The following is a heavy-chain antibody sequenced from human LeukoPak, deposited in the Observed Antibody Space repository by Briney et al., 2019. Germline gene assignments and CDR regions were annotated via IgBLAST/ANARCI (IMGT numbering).Heavy chain of an antibody. Sequence: GGSLRLSCAASGFTFSSYAMSWVRQAPGKGLEWVSYIRSGSSYIYYADSVKGRFTISRDNAKNSLYLQMNSLRAEDTAVYYCARDYPIISHVVVTGGPWGQGTLVTVSS. D-gene: IGHD2-21*02. J-gene: IGHJ4*02. CDR1: GFTFSSYA. CDR3: ARDYPIISHVVVTGGP. CDR2: IRSGSSYI. V-gene: IGHV3-21*01.